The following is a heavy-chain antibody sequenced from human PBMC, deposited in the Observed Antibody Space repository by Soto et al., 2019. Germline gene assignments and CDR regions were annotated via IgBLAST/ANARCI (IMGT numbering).Heavy chain of an antibody. CDR2: MNPSSGNT. CDR1: VYTLTSYD. D-gene: IGHD4-17*01. J-gene: IGHJ4*02. CDR3: AVATVTIGY. Sequence: SVKVSCKSSVYTLTSYDINWVRQATGQGLEWMGWMNPSSGNTGYAQKFQGRVTMTRNTSISTAYMELSSLRSEDTAVYYCAVATVTIGYWGQGTLVTVSS. V-gene: IGHV1-8*01.